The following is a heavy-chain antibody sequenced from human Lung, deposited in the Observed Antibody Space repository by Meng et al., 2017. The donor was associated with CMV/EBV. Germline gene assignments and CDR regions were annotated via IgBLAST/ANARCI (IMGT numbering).Heavy chain of an antibody. J-gene: IGHJ4*02. CDR2: IFRTGTT. V-gene: IGHV4-30-2*01. CDR1: GASFSSGDYS. D-gene: IGHD2-21*01. CDR3: ARFEGPGEGVDY. Sequence: VSGASFSSGDYSWSWIRQPPGKGLEWIGYIFRTGTTYYNPSLKSRVTLSVDRSNNQFYLKLTAVTAADTAIYYCARFEGPGEGVDYWGQGTLVTVSS.